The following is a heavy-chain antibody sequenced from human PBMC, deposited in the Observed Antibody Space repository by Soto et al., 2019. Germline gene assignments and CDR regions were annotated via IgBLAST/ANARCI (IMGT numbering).Heavy chain of an antibody. D-gene: IGHD5-12*01. Sequence: FSVKVSCKASGDTFSSYPISWVRNAHGQGLEWMGGIIPIFGTANYAQKFQGRVTITADESTSTAYMELSSLRSEDTAVYYCARDPRVAVATIPLYHYGMDVWGQGTMVTVSS. CDR2: IIPIFGTA. J-gene: IGHJ6*02. CDR1: GDTFSSYP. CDR3: ARDPRVAVATIPLYHYGMDV. V-gene: IGHV1-69*13.